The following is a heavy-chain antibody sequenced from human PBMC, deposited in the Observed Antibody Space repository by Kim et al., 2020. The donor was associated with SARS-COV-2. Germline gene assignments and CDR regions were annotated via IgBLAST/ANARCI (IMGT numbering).Heavy chain of an antibody. Sequence: ASVKVSCKASGYTFTSYDINWVRQATGQGLEWMGWMNPNSGNTGYAQKFQGRATMTRNTSISTAYMELSSLRSEDTAVYYCARGVVPAAMIYYYYMDVWGKGTTVTVSS. CDR2: MNPNSGNT. D-gene: IGHD2-2*01. CDR1: GYTFTSYD. CDR3: ARGVVPAAMIYYYYMDV. J-gene: IGHJ6*03. V-gene: IGHV1-8*01.